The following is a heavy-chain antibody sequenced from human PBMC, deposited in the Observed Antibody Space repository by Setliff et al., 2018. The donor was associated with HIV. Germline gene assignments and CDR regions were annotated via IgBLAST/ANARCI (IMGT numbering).Heavy chain of an antibody. D-gene: IGHD3-22*01. CDR1: GFTFSSYA. CDR3: AKHSYDSSGYYYGDGYHFDY. J-gene: IGHJ4*02. V-gene: IGHV3-23*01. CDR2: ISGSGNRT. Sequence: GGSLRLSCAASGFTFSSYAMSWVRQAPGKGLEWVSAISGSGNRTYYADSVKGRFTISRDNSKNTLYLQMNSLRAEDTAVYYCAKHSYDSSGYYYGDGYHFDYWGQGTLVTVSS.